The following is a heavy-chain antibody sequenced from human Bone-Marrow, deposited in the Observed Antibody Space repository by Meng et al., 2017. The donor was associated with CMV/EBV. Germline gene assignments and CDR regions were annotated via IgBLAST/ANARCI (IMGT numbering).Heavy chain of an antibody. J-gene: IGHJ3*02. D-gene: IGHD2-2*01. CDR1: GFTVSSNY. CDR3: ARAGIVVVPAAIPHRAFDI. V-gene: IGHV3-48*04. CDR2: ISSSSSTI. Sequence: GESLKISCAASGFTVSSNYMSWVRQAPGKGLEWVSYISSSSSTIYYADSVKGRFTISRDNAKNSLYLQMNSLRAEDTAVYYCARAGIVVVPAAIPHRAFDIWGQGTMVTVSS.